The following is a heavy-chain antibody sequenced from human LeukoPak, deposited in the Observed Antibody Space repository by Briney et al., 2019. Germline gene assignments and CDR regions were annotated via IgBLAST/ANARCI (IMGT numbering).Heavy chain of an antibody. V-gene: IGHV3-21*04. CDR3: AREGVQPYYYYYGMDV. J-gene: IGHJ6*02. Sequence: GGSLRLSCTASGFTFSGYSMNWIRQAPGKGLEWVSSFGTRSTSIYHAGSVKGRFAISRDNAKNSLYLQMNSLRAEDTAIYYCAREGVQPYYYYYGMDVWGQGTTVTVSS. CDR2: FGTRSTSI. CDR1: GFTFSGYS. D-gene: IGHD1-1*01.